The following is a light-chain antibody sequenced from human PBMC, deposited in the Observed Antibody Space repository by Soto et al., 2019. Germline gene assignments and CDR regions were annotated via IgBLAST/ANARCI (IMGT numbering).Light chain of an antibody. CDR3: SSWTSGDTYV. J-gene: IGLJ1*01. CDR2: DVN. Sequence: QSALTQPASVSGSPGQSITISCAGTSSDVGAYNYVSWYQHHPGKAPKLMIYDVNNRPSGDSNRFSGSKSGNTASLTISGLQAEDEAAYYCSSWTSGDTYVFGSGTKVPV. CDR1: SSDVGAYNY. V-gene: IGLV2-14*03.